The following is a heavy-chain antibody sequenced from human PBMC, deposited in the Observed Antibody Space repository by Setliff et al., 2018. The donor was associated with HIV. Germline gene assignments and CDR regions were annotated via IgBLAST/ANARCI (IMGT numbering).Heavy chain of an antibody. V-gene: IGHV4-34*01. J-gene: IGHJ4*02. CDR2: INHSGST. CDR3: ARHPPPEVRGDVTDY. D-gene: IGHD3-10*01. Sequence: SETLSLTCAVSGGSFSGYYWNWIRQPPGRGLEWIGEINHSGSTYYNPSLKSRVTISVDTSENQFSLKLSSVTAADTAVYYCARHPPPEVRGDVTDYWGQGTLVTVSS. CDR1: GGSFSGYY.